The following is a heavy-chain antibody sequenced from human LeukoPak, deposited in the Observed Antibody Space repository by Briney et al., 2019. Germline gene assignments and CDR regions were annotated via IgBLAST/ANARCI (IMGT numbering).Heavy chain of an antibody. D-gene: IGHD3-22*01. Sequence: ASVKLSCKASGYTFTSYGISWVRQAPGQGLEWMGWISAYNGNTNYAQKLQGRVTMTTDTSTSTAYMELRSLRSDDTAVYYCARDRSRDSSGYYFDWFDPWGQGTLVTVSS. CDR3: ARDRSRDSSGYYFDWFDP. CDR1: GYTFTSYG. J-gene: IGHJ5*02. CDR2: ISAYNGNT. V-gene: IGHV1-18*01.